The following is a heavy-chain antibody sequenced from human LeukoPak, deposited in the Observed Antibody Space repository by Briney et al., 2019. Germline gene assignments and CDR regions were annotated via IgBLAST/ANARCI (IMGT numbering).Heavy chain of an antibody. CDR3: AREGSGSYFRFAFDI. CDR2: ISASGGST. D-gene: IGHD1-26*01. J-gene: IGHJ3*02. Sequence: GGSLRLSCAASGFTFSNYAMSWVRQAPGKGLEWVSAISASGGSTYYADSVKGRFTISRDNSKNTLYLQMNSLRAEDTAVYYCAREGSGSYFRFAFDIWGQGTMVTVSS. V-gene: IGHV3-23*01. CDR1: GFTFSNYA.